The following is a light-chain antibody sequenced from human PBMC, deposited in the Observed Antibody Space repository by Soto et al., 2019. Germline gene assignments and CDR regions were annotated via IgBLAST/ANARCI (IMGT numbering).Light chain of an antibody. CDR1: QSVSSF. J-gene: IGKJ1*01. CDR2: DAS. V-gene: IGKV3D-15*01. Sequence: EIVMTHSPATLSVSPGERATLSCSASQSVSSFLAWYQQKPGQAPRLLIFDASNRATGIPARFSGSGSGTEFTLTISSLQSEDFAVYYCQQYNNWPPWTFGQGTKVDIK. CDR3: QQYNNWPPWT.